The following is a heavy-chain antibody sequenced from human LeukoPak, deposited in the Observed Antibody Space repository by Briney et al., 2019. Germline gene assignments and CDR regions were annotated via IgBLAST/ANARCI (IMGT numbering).Heavy chain of an antibody. CDR1: GFTFSSYS. V-gene: IGHV3-48*01. Sequence: GGSLRLSCAASGFTFSSYSMNWVRRAPGKGLEWVSYISSSSSTIYYADSVKGRFTISRDNAKNSLYLQTNSLRAEDTAVYYCARSDSSGYSYYYYYMDVWGKGTTVTVSS. CDR2: ISSSSSTI. J-gene: IGHJ6*03. D-gene: IGHD3-22*01. CDR3: ARSDSSGYSYYYYYMDV.